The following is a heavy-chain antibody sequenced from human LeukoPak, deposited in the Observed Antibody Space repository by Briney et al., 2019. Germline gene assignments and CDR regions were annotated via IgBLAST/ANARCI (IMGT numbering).Heavy chain of an antibody. V-gene: IGHV3-9*03. Sequence: GGSLRLSCAASVFTFDDYAMHWVRQAPGKGLEWVSGISWNSGSIGYADSVKGRFTISRDNAKNSLYLQMSSLRAEDMALYYCAKARAAVADNAFDIWDQGTMVTVSS. CDR1: VFTFDDYA. D-gene: IGHD6-19*01. CDR3: AKARAAVADNAFDI. CDR2: ISWNSGSI. J-gene: IGHJ3*02.